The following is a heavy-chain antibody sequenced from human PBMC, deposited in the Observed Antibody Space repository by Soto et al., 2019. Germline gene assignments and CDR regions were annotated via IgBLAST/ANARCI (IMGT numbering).Heavy chain of an antibody. Sequence: GGSLRLSCAASGFSFSNDGMHWVRQALGKGLEWVAIISYDGSKKYYADSVKGRFTISRDNSKNTLYLQMNSLRVEDTAIYYCAKDRVESGLGEIDYWGQGTLVTVSS. CDR2: ISYDGSKK. V-gene: IGHV3-30*18. J-gene: IGHJ4*02. CDR1: GFSFSNDG. D-gene: IGHD3-16*01. CDR3: AKDRVESGLGEIDY.